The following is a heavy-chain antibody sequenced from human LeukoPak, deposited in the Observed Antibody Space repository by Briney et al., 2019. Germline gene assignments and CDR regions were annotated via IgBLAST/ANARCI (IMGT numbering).Heavy chain of an antibody. J-gene: IGHJ3*02. CDR2: ISAYNGNT. Sequence: ASVKVSCKASGYTFTSYGISWVQQAPGQGLEWMGWISAYNGNTNYAQKLQGRVTMTTDTSTSTAYMELRSLRSDDTAVYYCARALQPYGDWQAFDIWGQGTMVTVSS. CDR3: ARALQPYGDWQAFDI. V-gene: IGHV1-18*01. CDR1: GYTFTSYG. D-gene: IGHD4-17*01.